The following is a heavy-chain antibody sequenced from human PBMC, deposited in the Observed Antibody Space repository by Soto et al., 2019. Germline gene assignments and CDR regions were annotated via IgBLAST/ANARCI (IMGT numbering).Heavy chain of an antibody. CDR3: ARGRKQQITIFGVVIHKGTQWNYYGMDV. CDR2: MNPNSGNT. CDR1: GYTFTSYD. J-gene: IGHJ6*02. V-gene: IGHV1-8*01. Sequence: GASVKVSCKASGYTFTSYDINWVRQATGQGLEWMGWMNPNSGNTGYAQKFQGRVTMTRNTSISTAYMELSSLRSEDTAVYYCARGRKQQITIFGVVIHKGTQWNYYGMDVWGQGTTVTVSS. D-gene: IGHD3-3*01.